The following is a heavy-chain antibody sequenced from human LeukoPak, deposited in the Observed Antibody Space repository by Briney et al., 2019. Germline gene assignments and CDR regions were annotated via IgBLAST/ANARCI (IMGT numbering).Heavy chain of an antibody. V-gene: IGHV3-7*01. CDR1: GFTFSSYW. CDR2: IKQDGSEK. CDR3: ARGRGMYYFDY. Sequence: AGSLRLSCAASGFTFSSYWMSWVRQAPGKGLEWVANIKQDGSEKYYVDSVKGRFTISRDNAKNSLYLQMNSLRAEDTAVYYCARGRGMYYFDYWGQGTLVTVSS. D-gene: IGHD3-16*01. J-gene: IGHJ4*02.